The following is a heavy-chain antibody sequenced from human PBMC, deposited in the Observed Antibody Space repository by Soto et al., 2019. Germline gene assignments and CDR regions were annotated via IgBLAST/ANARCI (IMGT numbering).Heavy chain of an antibody. CDR2: IIPIFGTA. CDR3: ASGAYDFWSADHHPPGY. Sequence: QVQLVQSGAEVKKPGSSVKVSCKASGGTFSSYAISWVRQAPGQGLEWMGGIIPIFGTANYAQKFQGRVTITAEESTSTAYMELSSLRSEDTAVYYCASGAYDFWSADHHPPGYWGQGTLVTVSS. CDR1: GGTFSSYA. V-gene: IGHV1-69*01. J-gene: IGHJ4*02. D-gene: IGHD3-3*01.